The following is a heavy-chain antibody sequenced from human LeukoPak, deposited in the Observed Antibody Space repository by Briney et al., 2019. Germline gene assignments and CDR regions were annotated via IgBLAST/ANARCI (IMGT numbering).Heavy chain of an antibody. Sequence: GGSLRLSCAASGLTFSNYDMHWVRQATGKGLEWVSAFHTAGDIHYSGSVKGRFATSRENAKNSFYLQMNNLRAGDTAVYYCARGSCSSRSCYKRVNGLDVWGQGTPVTVSS. D-gene: IGHD2-2*01. CDR1: GLTFSNYD. V-gene: IGHV3-13*01. CDR3: ARGSCSSRSCYKRVNGLDV. CDR2: FHTAGDI. J-gene: IGHJ6*02.